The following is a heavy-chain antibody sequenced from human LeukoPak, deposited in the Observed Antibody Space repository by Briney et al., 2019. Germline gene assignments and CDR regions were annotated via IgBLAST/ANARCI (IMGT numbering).Heavy chain of an antibody. CDR3: ASDAFDI. J-gene: IGHJ3*02. CDR1: GGSFSGYY. Sequence: SETLSLTCAVYGGSFSGYYWSWNRQPPGKGLEWIGEINHSGSTNYNPSLKSRVTISVDTSKNQFSLKLSSVTAADTAVYYCASDAFDIWGQGTMVTVSS. V-gene: IGHV4-34*01. CDR2: INHSGST.